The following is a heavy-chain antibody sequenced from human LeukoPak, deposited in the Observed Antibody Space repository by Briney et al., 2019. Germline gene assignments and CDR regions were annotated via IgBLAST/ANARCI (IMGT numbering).Heavy chain of an antibody. D-gene: IGHD6-13*01. J-gene: IGHJ5*02. V-gene: IGHV4-39*07. CDR1: GGSISSSSYY. CDR2: IYYSGST. Sequence: PSETLSLTCTVSGGSISSSSYYWGWIRQPPGKGLGWIGSIYYSGSTYYNPSLKSRVTISVDTSKNQFSLKLSSVTTADTAVYYCASSGIAAAGTIAGWFDPWGQGTLVTVSS. CDR3: ASSGIAAAGTIAGWFDP.